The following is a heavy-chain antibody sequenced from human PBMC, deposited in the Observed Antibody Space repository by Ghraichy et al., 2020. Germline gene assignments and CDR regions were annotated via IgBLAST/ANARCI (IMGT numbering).Heavy chain of an antibody. Sequence: SETLSLTCTVSGGSISSYYWSWIRQPPGKGLEWIGYIYYSGSTNYNPSLKSRVTISVDTSKNQFSLKLSSVTAADTAVYYCARERYHYYDSSGYYYRAFDIWGQGTMVTVSS. CDR1: GGSISSYY. CDR2: IYYSGST. V-gene: IGHV4-59*01. CDR3: ARERYHYYDSSGYYYRAFDI. J-gene: IGHJ3*02. D-gene: IGHD3-22*01.